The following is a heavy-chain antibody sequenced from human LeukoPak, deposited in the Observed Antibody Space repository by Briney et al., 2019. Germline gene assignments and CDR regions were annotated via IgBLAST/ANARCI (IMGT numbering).Heavy chain of an antibody. V-gene: IGHV1-8*01. D-gene: IGHD6-6*01. CDR3: ARGHRRLADRGGNYYYYYYMDV. Sequence: ASVKVSCKASGYTFTSYDMNWVRQATGQGLEGMGWMNPKRGNTGYAQKFQGRVTMTRNTSISTAYMELGSLRSEDTAVYYCARGHRRLADRGGNYYYYYYMDVWGKGTTVTVSS. CDR2: MNPKRGNT. CDR1: GYTFTSYD. J-gene: IGHJ6*03.